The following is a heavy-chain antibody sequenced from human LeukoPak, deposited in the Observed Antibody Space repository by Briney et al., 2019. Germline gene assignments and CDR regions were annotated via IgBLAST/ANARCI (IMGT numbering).Heavy chain of an antibody. Sequence: PSQTLSLTCTVSGGSISSGGYYWSWIRQPPGKGLEWIGYIYHSGSTYYNPSLKSRVTISVDRSKHQFSLKLSSVTAADTAVYYCAREKGLYGSGSDQPTTDAFDIWGQGTMVTVSS. CDR1: GGSISSGGYY. D-gene: IGHD3-10*01. CDR2: IYHSGST. CDR3: AREKGLYGSGSDQPTTDAFDI. J-gene: IGHJ3*02. V-gene: IGHV4-30-2*01.